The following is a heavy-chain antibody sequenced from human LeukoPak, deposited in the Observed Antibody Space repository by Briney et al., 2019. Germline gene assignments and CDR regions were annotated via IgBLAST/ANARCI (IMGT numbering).Heavy chain of an antibody. D-gene: IGHD2-8*01. Sequence: GGSLRLSCAASGFTFSSYAMSWVRQAPGKGLEWVSAISGSGGSTYYADSVKGRFTISRDNSKNRLYLQMNSLRAEDTAVYYCAKRYCTNGVCFLDYWGQGTLVTVSS. V-gene: IGHV3-23*01. CDR3: AKRYCTNGVCFLDY. CDR1: GFTFSSYA. J-gene: IGHJ4*02. CDR2: ISGSGGST.